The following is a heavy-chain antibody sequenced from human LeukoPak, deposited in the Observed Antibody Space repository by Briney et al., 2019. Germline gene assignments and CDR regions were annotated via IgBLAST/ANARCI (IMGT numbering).Heavy chain of an antibody. CDR1: GGSISSSSYY. D-gene: IGHD3-3*01. J-gene: IGHJ3*02. CDR2: INHSGST. Sequence: SETLSLTCTVSGGSISSSSYYWGWIRQPPGKGLEWIGEINHSGSTNYNPSLKSRVTISVDTSKNQFSLKLSSVTAADTAVYYCARASGYYTGYDAFDIWGQGTMVTVSS. V-gene: IGHV4-39*07. CDR3: ARASGYYTGYDAFDI.